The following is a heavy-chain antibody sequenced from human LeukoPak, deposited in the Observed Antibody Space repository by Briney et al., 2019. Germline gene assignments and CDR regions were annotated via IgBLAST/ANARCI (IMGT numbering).Heavy chain of an antibody. CDR2: IIHSGGT. D-gene: IGHD6-19*01. J-gene: IGHJ5*02. V-gene: IGHV4-34*01. CDR1: GGSFNGYS. CDR3: ARGPLAFRRVAGIFS. Sequence: SETLSLTCAVSGGSFNGYSSTWIRQPPGKGLEWIGEIIHSGGTSYNPSLKSRLTISVDTSRKQFSLKLTSVTAADTALYFCARGPLAFRRVAGIFSWGRGTQVTVSS.